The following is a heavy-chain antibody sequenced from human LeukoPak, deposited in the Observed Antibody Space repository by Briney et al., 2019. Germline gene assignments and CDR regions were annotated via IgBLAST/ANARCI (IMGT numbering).Heavy chain of an antibody. CDR1: GFTFTGYA. D-gene: IGHD3-22*01. J-gene: IGHJ4*02. CDR2: ISYDGSNK. CDR3: ARDGGDYDRSGYIDH. V-gene: IGHV3-30*04. Sequence: QPGRSLRLSCAASGFTFTGYAMHWVRQAPGKGLEWVAVISYDGSNKYYADSVKGRFTISRDNSKNTQYLQMNSLRAEDTAVYHCARDGGDYDRSGYIDHWGQGTLVTVSS.